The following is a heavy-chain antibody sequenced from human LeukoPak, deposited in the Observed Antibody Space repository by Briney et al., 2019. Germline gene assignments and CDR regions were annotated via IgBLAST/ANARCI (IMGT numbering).Heavy chain of an antibody. V-gene: IGHV4-39*07. D-gene: IGHD2-2*01. Sequence: PSETLSLTCTVSGGSISSSSYYWGWIRQPPGKGLEWIGSIYYSGSTYYNPSLKSRVTISVDTSKNQFSLKLSSVTAADTAVYYCARVCVYCSSTSCSYYYYYYMDVWGKGTTVTVSS. J-gene: IGHJ6*03. CDR3: ARVCVYCSSTSCSYYYYYYMDV. CDR2: IYYSGST. CDR1: GGSISSSSYY.